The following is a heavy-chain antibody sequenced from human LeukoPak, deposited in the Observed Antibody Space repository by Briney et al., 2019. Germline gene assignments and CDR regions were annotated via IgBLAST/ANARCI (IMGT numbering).Heavy chain of an antibody. D-gene: IGHD1-1*01. J-gene: IGHJ5*02. CDR1: GYTFTSYG. CDR2: ISAYNGNT. V-gene: IGHV1-18*01. Sequence: ASVKVSCKASGYTFTSYGISWVRQAPGQGLEWMGWISAYNGNTNYAQKLQGRVTMTTDTSTSTAYMELRSLRSDDTAVCYCARDLETGTAFDPWGQGTLVTVSS. CDR3: ARDLETGTAFDP.